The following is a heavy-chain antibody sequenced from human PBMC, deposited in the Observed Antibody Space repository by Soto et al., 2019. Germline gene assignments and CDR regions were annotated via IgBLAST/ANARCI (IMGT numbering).Heavy chain of an antibody. J-gene: IGHJ6*03. CDR1: GGSISSYY. CDR3: ARGDYYGSGSYYKTSNYYYYYYMDV. CDR2: IYYSGST. Sequence: SETLSLTCTVSGGSISSYYWSWIRQPPGKGLEWIGYIYYSGSTNYNPSLKSRVTISVDTSKNQFSLKLSSVTAADTAVYYCARGDYYGSGSYYKTSNYYYYYYMDVWGKGTTVTVSS. V-gene: IGHV4-59*01. D-gene: IGHD3-10*01.